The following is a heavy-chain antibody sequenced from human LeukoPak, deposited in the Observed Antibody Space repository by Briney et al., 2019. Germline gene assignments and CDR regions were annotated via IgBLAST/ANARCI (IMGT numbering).Heavy chain of an antibody. D-gene: IGHD5-24*01. J-gene: IGHJ4*02. CDR2: ISYDGSSK. CDR3: AKDGRWLHFIDY. CDR1: GFTFSSYG. V-gene: IGHV3-30*18. Sequence: GGSLRLSCAASGFTFSSYGMHWVRQAPGKGLDWVAVISYDGSSKYYADSVKGRFTISRDNSKNMLYLQMNSLRGEDTAVYYCAKDGRWLHFIDYWGQGTLVTVSS.